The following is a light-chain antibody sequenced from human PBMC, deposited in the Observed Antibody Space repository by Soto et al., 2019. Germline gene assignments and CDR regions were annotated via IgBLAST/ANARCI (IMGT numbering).Light chain of an antibody. CDR2: GAS. J-gene: IGKJ1*01. Sequence: EIVLTQSPGTLSMSPGERATLSCRASQSISSNYLAWYQQKPGQAPRLLIYGASSRATGIPDSFSGSGYATDFPLTISILDDEDVAVYYCQQYGSSPRTFGQGTKVEFK. CDR3: QQYGSSPRT. CDR1: QSISSNY. V-gene: IGKV3-20*01.